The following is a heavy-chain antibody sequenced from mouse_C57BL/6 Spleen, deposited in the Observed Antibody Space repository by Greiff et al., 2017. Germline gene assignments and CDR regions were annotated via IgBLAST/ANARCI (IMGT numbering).Heavy chain of an antibody. CDR2: INYDGSST. J-gene: IGHJ2*01. CDR3: AREKGLYYFDY. V-gene: IGHV5-16*01. Sequence: EVMLVESEGGLVQPGSSMKLSCTASGFTFSDYYMAWVRQVPEKGLEWVANINYDGSSTYYLDSLKSRFIISRDNAKNILYLQMSSLKSEDTATYYCAREKGLYYFDYWGQGTTLTVSS. CDR1: GFTFSDYY.